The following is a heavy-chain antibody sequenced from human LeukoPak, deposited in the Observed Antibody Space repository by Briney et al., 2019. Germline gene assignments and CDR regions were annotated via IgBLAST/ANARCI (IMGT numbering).Heavy chain of an antibody. J-gene: IGHJ5*02. Sequence: SETLSLTCTVSGGSISSYYWSWIRQPAGKGLEWIGRIYTSGSTNYDPSLKSRVTMSVDTSKNQFSLKLTSVTAADTAVYYCASSLYCSSTSCYSASQTWGQGTLVTVSS. D-gene: IGHD2-2*01. CDR3: ASSLYCSSTSCYSASQT. CDR1: GGSISSYY. V-gene: IGHV4-4*07. CDR2: IYTSGST.